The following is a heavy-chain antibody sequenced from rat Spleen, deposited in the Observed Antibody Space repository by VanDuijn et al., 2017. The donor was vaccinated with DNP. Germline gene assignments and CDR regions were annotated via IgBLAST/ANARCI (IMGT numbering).Heavy chain of an antibody. J-gene: IGHJ3*01. CDR3: ARSRTGMTGWFGY. V-gene: IGHV2-27*01. CDR2: ILTHGNQ. CDR1: GFSLDTYV. Sequence: QVQLKESGPGLVQPSQTLSLTCAVSGFSLDTYVVHWVRQPPGKGLEWLGRILTHGNQDYNSGLKSRQTISRDPSESQDFLKMNSVDTDDTAMYFCARSRTGMTGWFGYWGQGTLVTVSS. D-gene: IGHD1-7*01.